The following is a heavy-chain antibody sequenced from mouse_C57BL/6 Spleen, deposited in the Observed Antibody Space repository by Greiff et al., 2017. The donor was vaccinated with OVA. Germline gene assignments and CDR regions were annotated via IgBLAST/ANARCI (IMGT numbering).Heavy chain of an antibody. CDR2: ISDGGSYT. CDR1: GFTFSSYA. V-gene: IGHV5-4*01. J-gene: IGHJ1*03. CDR3: AREGAMVTTRYFDV. D-gene: IGHD2-3*01. Sequence: EVQLVESGGGLVKPGGSLKLSCAASGFTFSSYAMSWVRQTPEKRLEWVATISDGGSYTYYPDNVKGRFTISRDNAKNNLYLQMSHLKSEDTAMYYCAREGAMVTTRYFDVWGTGTTVTVSS.